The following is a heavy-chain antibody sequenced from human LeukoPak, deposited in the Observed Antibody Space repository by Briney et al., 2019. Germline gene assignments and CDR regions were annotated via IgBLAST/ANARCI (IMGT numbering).Heavy chain of an antibody. D-gene: IGHD4-11*01. CDR1: GGSISSGDYY. V-gene: IGHV4-30-4*08. CDR3: ARLVTTQGNWFDP. Sequence: SETLSLTCTVSGGSISSGDYYWSWIRQPPGKGLEWIGYIYYSGSTYYNPSLQSRVTISVDTSKSQFSLRLSSVTAADTAVYYCARLVTTQGNWFDPWGQGTLVTVSS. CDR2: IYYSGST. J-gene: IGHJ5*02.